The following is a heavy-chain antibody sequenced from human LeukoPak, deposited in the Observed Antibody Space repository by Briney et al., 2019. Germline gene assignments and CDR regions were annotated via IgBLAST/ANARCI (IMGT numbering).Heavy chain of an antibody. CDR2: IYTSGST. Sequence: SETLSLTCTVSGGSISSYYWSWIRQPPGEGLEWIGYIYTSGSTNYNPSLKSRVTISVDTSKNQFSLKLSSVTAADTAVYYCARSYSSSWFFDYWGQGTLVTVSS. CDR1: GGSISSYY. D-gene: IGHD6-13*01. CDR3: ARSYSSSWFFDY. V-gene: IGHV4-4*09. J-gene: IGHJ4*02.